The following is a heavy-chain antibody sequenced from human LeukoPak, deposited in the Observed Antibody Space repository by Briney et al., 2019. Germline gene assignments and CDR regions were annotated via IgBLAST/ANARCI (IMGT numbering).Heavy chain of an antibody. CDR1: GYTFTSYD. Sequence: ASVKVSCKASGYTFTSYDINWVRQATGQGLEWMGWMNPNSGNTGYAQKFQGRVTMTRNTSISTAYMELSSLRSEDTAVYYCARGRIQLWTNDYWGPGTLVTVSS. CDR2: MNPNSGNT. D-gene: IGHD5-18*01. V-gene: IGHV1-8*01. J-gene: IGHJ4*02. CDR3: ARGRIQLWTNDY.